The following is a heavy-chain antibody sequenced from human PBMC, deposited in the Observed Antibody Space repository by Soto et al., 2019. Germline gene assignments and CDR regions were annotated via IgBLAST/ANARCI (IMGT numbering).Heavy chain of an antibody. CDR1: GGSFSGYY. J-gene: IGHJ6*02. D-gene: IGHD6-6*01. CDR3: ARGYGQLVRTPLDV. Sequence: PSETLSLTCAVYGGSFSGYYWTWIRQTPGKGLEWIGEIYHSGSTNYNPSLKSRVTISVDTSKNQFSLKLRSVTAADTAVYYCARGYGQLVRTPLDVWGQGTTVTV. CDR2: IYHSGST. V-gene: IGHV4-34*01.